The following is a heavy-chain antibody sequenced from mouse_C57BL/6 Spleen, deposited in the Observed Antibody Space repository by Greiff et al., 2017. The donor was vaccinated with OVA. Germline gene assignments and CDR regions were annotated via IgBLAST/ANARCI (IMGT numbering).Heavy chain of an antibody. V-gene: IGHV1-18*01. CDR1: GYTFTDYN. Sequence: EVKVVESGPELVKPGASVKIPCKASGYTFTDYNMDWVKQSHGKSLEWIGDINPNNGGTIYNQKFKGKATLTVDKSSSTAYMELRSLTSEDTAVYYCATYDYDDWFAYWGQGTLVTVSA. D-gene: IGHD2-4*01. CDR2: INPNNGGT. CDR3: ATYDYDDWFAY. J-gene: IGHJ3*01.